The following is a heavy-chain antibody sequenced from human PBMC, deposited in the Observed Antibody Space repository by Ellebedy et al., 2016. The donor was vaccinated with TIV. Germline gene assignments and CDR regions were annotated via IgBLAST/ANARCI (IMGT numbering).Heavy chain of an antibody. CDR3: ATGTTAMVTGY. CDR2: FDPEDGET. Sequence: ASVKVSCKASGYTFTSYGISWVRQAPGKGLEWMGGFDPEDGETIYAQKFQGRVTMTEDTSTDTAYMELSSLRSEDTAVYYCATGTTAMVTGYWGQGTLVTVSS. J-gene: IGHJ4*02. CDR1: GYTFTSYG. V-gene: IGHV1-24*01. D-gene: IGHD5-18*01.